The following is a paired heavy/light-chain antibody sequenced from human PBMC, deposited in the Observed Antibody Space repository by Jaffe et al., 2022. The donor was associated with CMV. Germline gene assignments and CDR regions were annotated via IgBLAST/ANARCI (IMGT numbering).Light chain of an antibody. CDR3: AAWDDRLSGLV. V-gene: IGLV1-47*01. Sequence: QSVLTQPPSASGTPGQRVTISCSGSSSNIESNNVYWYQQVPGAAPMLLIYNNNQRPSGVPDRFSGSKSGTSASLAISGLRSDDEADYYCAAWDDRLSGLVFGGGTKLTVL. CDR2: NNN. CDR1: SSNIESNN. J-gene: IGLJ2*01.
Heavy chain of an antibody. V-gene: IGHV3-74*01. CDR2: VNRDGSTR. J-gene: IGHJ3*02. Sequence: EVQLVESGGGLVQPGGSLRLSCVASGLTFISDWMHWVRQAPGKGLVWVSRVNRDGSTRSYADSVKGRFTISRDNARNILYLQMDSLRAEDTAVYYCTVPVAGTRNAFDIWGQGTMVTVSS. CDR3: TVPVAGTRNAFDI. D-gene: IGHD6-19*01. CDR1: GLTFISDW.